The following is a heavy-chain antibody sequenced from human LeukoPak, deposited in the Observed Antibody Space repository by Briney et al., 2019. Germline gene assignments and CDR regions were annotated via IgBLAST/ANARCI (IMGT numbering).Heavy chain of an antibody. D-gene: IGHD3-9*01. Sequence: GGSLRLSCAASVFTFRSYSMHWVRQAPGKGLEGVAVISYDGRNTYYADSVKGRFTISRDKSKNTRYLQMNSLRVEDTAVYYCARDPFGWPLRGYSDNWGQGALVTVSP. J-gene: IGHJ4*02. V-gene: IGHV3-30*04. CDR1: VFTFRSYS. CDR2: ISYDGRNT. CDR3: ARDPFGWPLRGYSDN.